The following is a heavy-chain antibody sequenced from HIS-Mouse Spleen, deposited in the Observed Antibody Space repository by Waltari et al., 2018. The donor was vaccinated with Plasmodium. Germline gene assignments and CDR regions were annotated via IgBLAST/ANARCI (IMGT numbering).Heavy chain of an antibody. CDR2: IYRGGRT. D-gene: IGHD7-27*01. J-gene: IGHJ4*02. Sequence: EVQLLETGGGLIQPGGSLGLSCAACGCTVSTNSMSWVRQAPGKGVEWVSVIYRGGRTYYADSVKGRFTISRDNSKNTLYLQMNSLRAEDTAVYYCARAAIAWGSPYYFDYWGQGTLVTVSS. CDR1: GCTVSTNS. V-gene: IGHV3-53*02. CDR3: ARAAIAWGSPYYFDY.